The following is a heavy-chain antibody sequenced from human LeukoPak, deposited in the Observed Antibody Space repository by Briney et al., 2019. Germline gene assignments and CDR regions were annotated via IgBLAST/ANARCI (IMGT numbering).Heavy chain of an antibody. CDR1: GYTFTSYG. V-gene: IGHV1-18*01. D-gene: IGHD2-2*01. Sequence: GASVKVSCKASGYTFTSYGISWVRQAPGQGLEWMGWISAYNGNTNYSQKLQGRVTMNTDTSTSTAYMELRSLRSDDTAVYYCARAVLGYCSSTSCYYYYGMDVWGQGTTVTVSS. CDR2: ISAYNGNT. CDR3: ARAVLGYCSSTSCYYYYGMDV. J-gene: IGHJ6*02.